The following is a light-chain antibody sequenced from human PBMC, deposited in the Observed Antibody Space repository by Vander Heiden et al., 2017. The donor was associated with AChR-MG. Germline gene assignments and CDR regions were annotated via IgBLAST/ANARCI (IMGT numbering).Light chain of an antibody. CDR1: SSNIGSST. J-gene: IGLJ2*01. V-gene: IGLV1-44*01. CDR2: NTN. CDR3: ASWDASRNGPL. Sequence: QSVLTQPPSASETPGQSVTISCSGSSSNIGSSTVNWYQQLPGSAPKLVMYNTNQRPSGVPARFSGSKSDTSASLAISDLQSDDEADYYCASWDASRNGPLFGGGTKLTVL.